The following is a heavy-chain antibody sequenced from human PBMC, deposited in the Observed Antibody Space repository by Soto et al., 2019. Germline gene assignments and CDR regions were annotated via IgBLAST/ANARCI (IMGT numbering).Heavy chain of an antibody. J-gene: IGHJ4*02. CDR1: GVTVNSNF. CDR2: ILSGGNA. Sequence: GGSLRLSCAVSGVTVNSNFMSWVRQAPGKGLEWVSVILSGGNADYADSVKGRFIMSRDISKNTLYLQMNSLRAEDTAVYFCVKEFRGAFDYWGQGTLVTVSS. D-gene: IGHD3-10*01. V-gene: IGHV3-53*01. CDR3: VKEFRGAFDY.